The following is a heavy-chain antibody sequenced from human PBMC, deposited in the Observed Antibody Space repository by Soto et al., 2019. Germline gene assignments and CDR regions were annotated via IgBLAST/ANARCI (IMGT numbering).Heavy chain of an antibody. J-gene: IGHJ4*02. CDR2: IWSDGNNK. CDR3: VRGDNWNDEASDY. Sequence: QVQLVESGGGVVQPGESLRLSCAASGFMFSNHGMHWVRQAPGKGLERVAVIWSDGNNKYYADSVKGRFTISRDNFKNTVYLQMNSLRAEDTAVYYCVRGDNWNDEASDYWGQGTLVTVSS. V-gene: IGHV3-33*01. CDR1: GFMFSNHG. D-gene: IGHD1-1*01.